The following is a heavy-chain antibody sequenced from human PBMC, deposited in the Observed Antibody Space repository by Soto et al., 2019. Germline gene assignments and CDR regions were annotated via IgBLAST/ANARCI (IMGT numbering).Heavy chain of an antibody. CDR3: AKNGFRFLDWLSGYMDV. Sequence: HPGGSLRLSCAASGLTFSNAWMSWVRQAPGKGLEWVSAISGSGGSTYYADSVKGRFTISRDNSKNTLYLQMNSLRAEDTAVYYCAKNGFRFLDWLSGYMDVWGKGATVTVSS. V-gene: IGHV3-23*01. D-gene: IGHD3-3*01. CDR1: GLTFSNAW. CDR2: ISGSGGST. J-gene: IGHJ6*03.